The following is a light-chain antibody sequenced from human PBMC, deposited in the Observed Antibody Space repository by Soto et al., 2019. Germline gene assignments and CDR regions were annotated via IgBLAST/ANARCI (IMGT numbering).Light chain of an antibody. CDR1: QSVSSN. CDR3: QQYNNCSRWT. V-gene: IGKV3-15*01. CDR2: GAS. Sequence: EIVMTQSPATLSVSPGERATLSCRASQSVSSNLAWYQQNPGQAPRLLIYGASTRATDIPARFSGSGSWTACSLTINSLQPEDFAVYYCQQYNNCSRWTFGQRTRVEFK. J-gene: IGKJ1*01.